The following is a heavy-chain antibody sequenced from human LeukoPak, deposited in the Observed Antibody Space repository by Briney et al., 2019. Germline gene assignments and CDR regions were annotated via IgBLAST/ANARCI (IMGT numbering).Heavy chain of an antibody. Sequence: SETLSLTCAVYGGSFSGYYWSWIRQPPGKGLEWIGEINHSGSTNYNPSLKSRVIISVDTSKNQFSLKLSSVTAADTAVYYCARVYRPNWFDPWGQGTLVTVSS. D-gene: IGHD2-8*01. V-gene: IGHV4-34*01. CDR3: ARVYRPNWFDP. J-gene: IGHJ5*02. CDR2: INHSGST. CDR1: GGSFSGYY.